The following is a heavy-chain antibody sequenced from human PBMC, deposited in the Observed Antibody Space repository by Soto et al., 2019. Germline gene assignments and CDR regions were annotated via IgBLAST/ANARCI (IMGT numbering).Heavy chain of an antibody. CDR2: ISASYST. D-gene: IGHD4-17*01. Sequence: PGGSLRLSCAASGFTFNTYAMSWFRQAPGKGLEWVSAISASYSTYYADSVKGRFTISRDNSMNALYLQMNSLRIEDTAVYYCAHPRGYGVFDAYDIWGQGTMVTVSS. CDR3: AHPRGYGVFDAYDI. V-gene: IGHV3-23*01. CDR1: GFTFNTYA. J-gene: IGHJ3*02.